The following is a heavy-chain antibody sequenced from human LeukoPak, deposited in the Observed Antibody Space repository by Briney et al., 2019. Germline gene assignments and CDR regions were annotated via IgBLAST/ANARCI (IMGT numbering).Heavy chain of an antibody. V-gene: IGHV4-4*07. D-gene: IGHD6-13*01. Sequence: SETLSLTCTVSGGSISSYYWSWIRQPAGKGLEWIGRIYTSGSTNYNPSLKSQVTMSVDTSKNQFSLKLSSVTAADTAVYYCARGAFVAAAGRGGFDYWGQGTLVTVSS. J-gene: IGHJ4*02. CDR2: IYTSGST. CDR1: GGSISSYY. CDR3: ARGAFVAAAGRGGFDY.